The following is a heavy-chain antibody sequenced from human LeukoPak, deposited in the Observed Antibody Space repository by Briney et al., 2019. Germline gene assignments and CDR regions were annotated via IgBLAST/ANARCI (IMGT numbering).Heavy chain of an antibody. CDR3: AKLPGQWLNLDYYYYGMDV. Sequence: GGSLRLSXAASGFTVXXXXXXXXRQXPXXXXXXXXXXXXGVSTYXADSVKGRXXIXRDNAKNTLYLQTNSLRAEDTAVYYCAKLPGQWLNLDYYYYGMDVWGQGTTVTVSS. CDR2: XXXGVST. J-gene: IGHJ6*02. D-gene: IGHD6-19*01. CDR1: GFTVXXXX. V-gene: IGHV3-53*01.